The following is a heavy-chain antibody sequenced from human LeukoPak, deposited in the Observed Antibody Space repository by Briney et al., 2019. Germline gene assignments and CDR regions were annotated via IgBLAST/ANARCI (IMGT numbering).Heavy chain of an antibody. D-gene: IGHD4-17*01. Sequence: GGSLRLSCAASGFTFSVYTINWVRQAPGKGLEWVSSISSTSTYIYYADSVKGRFTISRDNAKNSLYLQMNSLRAEDTAVFFCVRNRNDYGDYVYDYWGQGTLVTVSS. CDR3: VRNRNDYGDYVYDY. J-gene: IGHJ4*02. V-gene: IGHV3-21*01. CDR2: ISSTSTYI. CDR1: GFTFSVYT.